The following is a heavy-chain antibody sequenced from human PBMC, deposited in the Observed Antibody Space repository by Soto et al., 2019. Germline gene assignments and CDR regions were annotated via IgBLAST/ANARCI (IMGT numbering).Heavy chain of an antibody. V-gene: IGHV3-33*01. CDR1: GYTFSRYG. D-gene: IGHD3-10*01. Sequence: QVHLVESGGGVVQPGRSLRLSCVASGYTFSRYGMHWVRQAPGKGLEWVAVIWYDGSNEYYGDSVKGRVTISRDNSKNTXYLQMNSLRVEDTAVYYCARDRVTMLRGAPDSLDIWGQGTKVTVSS. CDR3: ARDRVTMLRGAPDSLDI. CDR2: IWYDGSNE. J-gene: IGHJ3*02.